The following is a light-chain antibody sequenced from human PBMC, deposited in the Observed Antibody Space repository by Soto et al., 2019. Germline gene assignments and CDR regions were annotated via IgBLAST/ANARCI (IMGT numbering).Light chain of an antibody. CDR1: QGISSY. Sequence: AIRMTQSPSSLSASTGDRVTITCRASQGISSYLAWYQQKPGKAPKLLIYAPSTLQSGVPSRFSGSGSGTDFTLTISCLQSEDFETYYCQQYYSYPRTLGQGTKVDIK. J-gene: IGKJ1*01. V-gene: IGKV1-8*01. CDR2: APS. CDR3: QQYYSYPRT.